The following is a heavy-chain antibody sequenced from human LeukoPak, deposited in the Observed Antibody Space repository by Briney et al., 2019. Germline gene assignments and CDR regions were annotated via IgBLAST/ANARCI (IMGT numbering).Heavy chain of an antibody. V-gene: IGHV4-34*01. CDR1: GGSFSGYY. Sequence: SETLSLTCAVYGGSFSGYYWSWIRQPPGKGLEWIGEINHSGSTNYNPSLKSRVTISVDTSKNQFSLKLSSVTAADTAVYYCAREYGWLYAPLDVWGQGTTVTVSS. CDR3: AREYGWLYAPLDV. J-gene: IGHJ6*02. D-gene: IGHD3-22*01. CDR2: INHSGST.